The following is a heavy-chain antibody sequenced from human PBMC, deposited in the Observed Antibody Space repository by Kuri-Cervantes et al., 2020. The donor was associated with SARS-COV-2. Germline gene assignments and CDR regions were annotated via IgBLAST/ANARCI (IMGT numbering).Heavy chain of an antibody. V-gene: IGHV3-23*01. D-gene: IGHD1-26*01. Sequence: GESLKISCAASGFTFSSYAMSWVRQAPGKGLEWVSAISGSGGSTYYADSVKDRFTISRDNSKNTLYLQMNSLRAEDTAAYYCARDSYSGSYTRRIDYWGQGTLVTVSS. CDR1: GFTFSSYA. J-gene: IGHJ4*02. CDR3: ARDSYSGSYTRRIDY. CDR2: ISGSGGST.